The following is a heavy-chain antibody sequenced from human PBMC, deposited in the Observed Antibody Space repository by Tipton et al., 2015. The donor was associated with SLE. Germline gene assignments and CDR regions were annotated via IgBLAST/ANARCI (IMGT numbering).Heavy chain of an antibody. CDR2: ISCDGSNK. V-gene: IGHV3-30*04. J-gene: IGHJ4*02. CDR1: GFTFSSYA. D-gene: IGHD2-2*03. Sequence: RSLRLSCAASGFTFSSYAMHWVRQAPGKGLEWVAVISCDGSNKYYADSVKGRFTISRDNSKNTLYLQMNSLRAEDTAVYYCARDLWILYPGFEYWGQGTLVTVSS. CDR3: ARDLWILYPGFEY.